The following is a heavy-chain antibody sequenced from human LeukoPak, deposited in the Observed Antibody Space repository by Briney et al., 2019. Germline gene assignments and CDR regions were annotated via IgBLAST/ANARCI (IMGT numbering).Heavy chain of an antibody. J-gene: IGHJ4*02. CDR3: AKDYGGSYYSGIFDY. D-gene: IGHD1-26*01. Sequence: GGSLRLSRAASGFTFSSYAMSWVRQAPGKGLEWVSAISGSGGSTYYADSVKGRFTISRDNSKNTLYLQMNSLRAEDTAVYYCAKDYGGSYYSGIFDYWGQGTLVTVSS. CDR2: ISGSGGST. V-gene: IGHV3-23*01. CDR1: GFTFSSYA.